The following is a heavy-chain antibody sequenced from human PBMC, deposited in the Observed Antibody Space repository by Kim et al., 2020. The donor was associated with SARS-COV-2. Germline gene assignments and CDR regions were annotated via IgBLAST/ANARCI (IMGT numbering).Heavy chain of an antibody. CDR3: ARASGCGGDCYYGY. Sequence: DSVKGRFTISRDNAKNSLYLQMNSLRDEDTAVYYCARASGCGGDCYYGYWGQGTLVTVSS. V-gene: IGHV3-48*02. J-gene: IGHJ4*02. D-gene: IGHD2-21*02.